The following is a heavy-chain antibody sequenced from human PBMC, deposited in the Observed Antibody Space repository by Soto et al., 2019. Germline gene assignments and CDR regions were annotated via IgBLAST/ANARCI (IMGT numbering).Heavy chain of an antibody. V-gene: IGHV3-11*01. CDR1: GFTFSDYY. CDR2: ISSSGSTI. D-gene: IGHD3-22*01. J-gene: IGHJ4*02. Sequence: GGSLRLSCAASGFTFSDYYMSWIRQAPGKGLEWVSYISSSGSTIYYADSVKGRFTISRDNAKNSLYLQMNSLRAEDTAVYYCARVEYYYDSSGSPIFDYWGQGTLVTVSS. CDR3: ARVEYYYDSSGSPIFDY.